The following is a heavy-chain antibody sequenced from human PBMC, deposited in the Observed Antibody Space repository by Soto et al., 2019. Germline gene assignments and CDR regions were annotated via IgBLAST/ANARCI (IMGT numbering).Heavy chain of an antibody. CDR1: GYTFTSYA. Sequence: QVQLVQSGAEVMRPGASVKVSCKASGYTFTSYAVHWVRQAPGQGLEWMGWINAANGNTEYFERFRGRVTITRDISARTVHMELPGRTSEDPGVYYCARRCLSAGWLDPWGQGTLVTFPS. CDR3: ARRCLSAGWLDP. J-gene: IGHJ5*02. CDR2: INAANGNT. V-gene: IGHV1-3*01.